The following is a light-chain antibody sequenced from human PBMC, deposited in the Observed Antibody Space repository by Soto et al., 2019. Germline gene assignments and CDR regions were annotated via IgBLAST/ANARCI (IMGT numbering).Light chain of an antibody. CDR3: QPHNSYPWS. J-gene: IGKJ1*01. V-gene: IGKV1-17*01. Sequence: DIQMTQSPSSLSASVGDRVTITCRASQGVRNDLGWYQQKPGKAPKRLIDAASSLQSGVPSRFSGSRSGTESTLTISAPQPEDFATDYCQPHNSYPWSFGQGTQVDIK. CDR1: QGVRND. CDR2: AAS.